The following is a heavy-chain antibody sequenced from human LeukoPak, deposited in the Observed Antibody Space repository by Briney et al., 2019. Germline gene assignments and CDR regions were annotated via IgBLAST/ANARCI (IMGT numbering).Heavy chain of an antibody. Sequence: PGGSLRLSCAASGFTFSSYAMSWVRQAPGKGLEWVSAIRGSGGSTYYADSVKGRFTISRDNSKNTLYLQMNSLRAEDTAVYYCAKDLWVSSSSGAFDYWGQGTLVTVSA. CDR3: AKDLWVSSSSGAFDY. J-gene: IGHJ4*02. CDR1: GFTFSSYA. D-gene: IGHD6-6*01. V-gene: IGHV3-23*01. CDR2: IRGSGGST.